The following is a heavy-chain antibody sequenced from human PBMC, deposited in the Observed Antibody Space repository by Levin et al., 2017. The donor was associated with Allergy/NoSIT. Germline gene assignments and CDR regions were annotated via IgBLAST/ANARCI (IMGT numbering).Heavy chain of an antibody. CDR3: ARHLPYCSGGSCYSDY. V-gene: IGHV5-51*01. J-gene: IGHJ4*02. D-gene: IGHD2-15*01. CDR1: GYSFTSYW. CDR2: IYPGDSDT. Sequence: GESLKISCKGSGYSFTSYWIGWVRQMPGKGLEWMGIIYPGDSDTRYSPSFQGQVTISADKSISTAYLQWSSLKASDTAMYYCARHLPYCSGGSCYSDYWGQGTLVTVSS.